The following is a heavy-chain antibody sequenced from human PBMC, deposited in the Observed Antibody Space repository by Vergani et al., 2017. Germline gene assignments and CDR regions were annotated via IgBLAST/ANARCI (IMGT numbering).Heavy chain of an antibody. V-gene: IGHV4-39*07. D-gene: IGHD6-13*01. J-gene: IGHJ6*03. CDR1: GGSISSSSYY. Sequence: QLQLQESGPGLVKPSETLSLTCTVSGGSISSSSYYWGWIRQPPGKGLEWIGSIYYSGSTNYNPSLKSRVTRSVDTSKNQFSLKLSSVTAADTAVYYCARGNSSSWYGYYYYYYMDVWGKGTTVTVSS. CDR2: IYYSGST. CDR3: ARGNSSSWYGYYYYYYMDV.